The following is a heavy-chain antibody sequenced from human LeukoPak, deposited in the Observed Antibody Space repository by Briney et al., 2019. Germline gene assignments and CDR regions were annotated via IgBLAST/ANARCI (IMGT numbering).Heavy chain of an antibody. CDR3: ARGGYCSSTSCADAFDI. Sequence: ASVKVSCKASGYTFTGYYMHWVRQAPGQGLEWMGWINPNSGGTDYAQKFQGRVTITADESTSTAYMELSSLRSEDTAVYYCARGGYCSSTSCADAFDIWGQGTMVTVSS. J-gene: IGHJ3*02. CDR2: INPNSGGT. D-gene: IGHD2-2*01. CDR1: GYTFTGYY. V-gene: IGHV1-2*02.